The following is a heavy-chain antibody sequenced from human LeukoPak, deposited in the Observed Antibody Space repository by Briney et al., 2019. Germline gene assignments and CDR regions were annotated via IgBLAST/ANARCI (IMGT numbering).Heavy chain of an antibody. D-gene: IGHD5-18*01. Sequence: TGGSLRLSCAASGFTFSSYSMNWVRQAPGKGLEWVSYISSSSGTIYYADSVKGRFTISRDNAKNSLYLQMNSLRAEDTAVYYCAREKGYSYGDNWGQGTLVTVSS. CDR2: ISSSSGTI. V-gene: IGHV3-48*01. CDR3: AREKGYSYGDN. J-gene: IGHJ4*02. CDR1: GFTFSSYS.